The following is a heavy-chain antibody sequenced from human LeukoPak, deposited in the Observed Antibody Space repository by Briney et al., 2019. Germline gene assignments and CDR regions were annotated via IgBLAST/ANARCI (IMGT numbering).Heavy chain of an antibody. CDR2: IIPIFGTA. Sequence: SVKVSCKASGGTFSSYAISWVRQAPGQGLEWMGRIIPIFGTANYAQKFQGRVTITADKSTSTAYMELSSLRSEDTAVYYCARETGSCSWYAADYWGQGTLVTVSS. V-gene: IGHV1-69*06. J-gene: IGHJ4*02. CDR3: ARETGSCSWYAADY. D-gene: IGHD6-13*01. CDR1: GGTFSSYA.